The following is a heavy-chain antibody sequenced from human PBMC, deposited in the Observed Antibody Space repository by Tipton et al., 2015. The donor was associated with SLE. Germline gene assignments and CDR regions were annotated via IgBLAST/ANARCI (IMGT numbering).Heavy chain of an antibody. V-gene: IGHV1-2*02. D-gene: IGHD3-3*01. Sequence: QSGPEVKKPGASVKVSCKASGYTFTGYYMHWVRQAPGQGLEWMGWINPNSGGTNYAQKFQGRVTMTRDTSISTAYMELSRLRSDDTAVYYCARTYYDFWSGFPDPSYYYYGMDVWGQGTTVTVSS. CDR3: ARTYYDFWSGFPDPSYYYYGMDV. CDR2: INPNSGGT. J-gene: IGHJ6*02. CDR1: GYTFTGYY.